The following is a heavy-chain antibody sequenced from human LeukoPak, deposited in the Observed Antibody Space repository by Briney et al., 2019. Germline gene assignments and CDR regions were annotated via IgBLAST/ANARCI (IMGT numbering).Heavy chain of an antibody. CDR3: ARSSYSYSNY. V-gene: IGHV1-2*02. J-gene: IGHJ4*02. D-gene: IGHD5-18*01. CDR2: INPNSGGT. CDR1: GYTFTGYY. Sequence: ASVKVSCKASGYTFTGYYMHWVRQAPGQGLEWMGWINPNSGGTNYAQKFQGRVTMTRDTSISTAHMELSRLRSDDTAVYYCARSSYSYSNYWGQGTLVTVSS.